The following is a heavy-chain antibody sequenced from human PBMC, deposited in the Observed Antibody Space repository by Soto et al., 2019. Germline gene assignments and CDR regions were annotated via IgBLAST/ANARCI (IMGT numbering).Heavy chain of an antibody. V-gene: IGHV4-59*01. CDR3: ARDQNYYDSSGYSDGDPPGESLKIS. CDR2: IYCSGST. CDR1: GGSISNYY. D-gene: IGHD3-22*01. Sequence: PSETLSRTCTVSGGSISNYYWIWIRQPPGKGLAWLGSIYCSGSTNFNPSLKSRVTISVDTSKNQFSLKLSSVTAADTAVYYCARDQNYYDSSGYSDGDPPGESLKISW. J-gene: IGHJ5*01.